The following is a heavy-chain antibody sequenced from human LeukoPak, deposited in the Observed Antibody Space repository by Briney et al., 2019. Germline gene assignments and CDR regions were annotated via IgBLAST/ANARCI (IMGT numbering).Heavy chain of an antibody. CDR3: ARQYSGYDYYFDY. CDR2: IYPGDSET. J-gene: IGHJ4*02. CDR1: GYSFTNYW. V-gene: IGHV5-51*01. D-gene: IGHD5-12*01. Sequence: GESLKISCQASGYSFTNYWIGWVRQMPGKGLEWMGIIYPGDSETRYSPSFQGQVTISADKSITTAYPQPSSLKASDTAMYYCARQYSGYDYYFDYWGQGTLVTVAS.